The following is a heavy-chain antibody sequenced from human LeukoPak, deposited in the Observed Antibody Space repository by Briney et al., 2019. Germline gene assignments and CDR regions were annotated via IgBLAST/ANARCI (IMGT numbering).Heavy chain of an antibody. V-gene: IGHV1-18*01. CDR3: AREMVGATFGDY. CDR2: ISAFNGNT. Sequence: ASVKVSCKASGYTFTSYGISWVRQAPGQGLEWMGWISAFNGNTNYAQKLQGRVTMTTDTSTSTAYMELRSLRSDDTAVYYCAREMVGATFGDYWGQGTLVTVSS. CDR1: GYTFTSYG. D-gene: IGHD1-26*01. J-gene: IGHJ4*02.